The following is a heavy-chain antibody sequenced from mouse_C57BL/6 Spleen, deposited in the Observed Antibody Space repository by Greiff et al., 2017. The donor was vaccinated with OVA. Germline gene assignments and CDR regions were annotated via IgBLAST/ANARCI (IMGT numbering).Heavy chain of an antibody. V-gene: IGHV14-2*01. CDR2: IDPEDGET. Sequence: VQLQQSGAELVKPGASVKLSCTASGFNIKDYYMHWVKQRTEQGLEWIGRIDPEDGETKYAPKFQGKATITADTSSNTAYLQLSSLTSEDTAVYYCARGYYGSQYYFDYWGQGTTLTVSS. D-gene: IGHD1-1*01. J-gene: IGHJ2*01. CDR1: GFNIKDYY. CDR3: ARGYYGSQYYFDY.